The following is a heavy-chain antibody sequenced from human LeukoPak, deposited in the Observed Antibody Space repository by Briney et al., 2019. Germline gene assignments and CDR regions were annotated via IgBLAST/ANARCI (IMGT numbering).Heavy chain of an antibody. CDR3: VPPAAGLPRTYSTDYRLFYH. CDR2: ISTSGSTL. CDR1: GVSFSSCG. D-gene: IGHD6-25*01. J-gene: IGHJ6*03. Sequence: PGGSLRLSCTASGVSFSSCGMYWVRQAPGKGLEWVAYISTSGSTLDYADSVKGRFTISRDNGKSSVFLQMNSLRVEDTALYYCVPPAAGLPRTYSTDYRLFYHWGKRITV. V-gene: IGHV3-48*03.